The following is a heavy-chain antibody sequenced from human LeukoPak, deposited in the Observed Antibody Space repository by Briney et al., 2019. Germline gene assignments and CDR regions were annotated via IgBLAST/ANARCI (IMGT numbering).Heavy chain of an antibody. V-gene: IGHV4-39*01. J-gene: IGHJ4*02. CDR3: ARQYGLGKWYFDF. Sequence: SETLSLTCTVSGGSISISNYCWGWIRQPPGKGLEWIGTICETGTTYYNPSLKSRVPISVDTSKNQFSLKVNSVAAADTAVYYCARQYGLGKWYFDFWGQGILVTVS. D-gene: IGHD3-10*01. CDR2: ICETGTT. CDR1: GGSISISNYC.